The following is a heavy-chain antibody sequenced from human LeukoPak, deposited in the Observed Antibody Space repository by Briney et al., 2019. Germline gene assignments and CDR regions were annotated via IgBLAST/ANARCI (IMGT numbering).Heavy chain of an antibody. CDR3: ATLLDY. D-gene: IGHD2-21*01. V-gene: IGHV3-30-3*01. CDR1: GFTFSSYA. CDR2: ISYDGSNK. Sequence: GRSLRLSCAASGFTFSSYAMHWVRQAPGKGLEWVAVISYDGSNKYYADSVKGRFTISRDNSKNTLYLQMNSLRAEDTAVYYCATLLDYWGQGTLVTVSS. J-gene: IGHJ4*02.